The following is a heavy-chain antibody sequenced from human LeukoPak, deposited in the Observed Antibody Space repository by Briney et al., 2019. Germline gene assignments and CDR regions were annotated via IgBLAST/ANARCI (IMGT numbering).Heavy chain of an antibody. J-gene: IGHJ4*02. CDR1: GFTFSSYS. Sequence: GGSLRLSCAASGFTFSSYSMNWVRQAPGKGLEWVPRIASDGSSTTYADSVKGRFSISRDNAKNTLYLQMNSLRVEDTAVYYCARGRPHGNDYWGQGTLVTVSS. CDR3: ARGRPHGNDY. V-gene: IGHV3-74*01. D-gene: IGHD4-23*01. CDR2: IASDGSST.